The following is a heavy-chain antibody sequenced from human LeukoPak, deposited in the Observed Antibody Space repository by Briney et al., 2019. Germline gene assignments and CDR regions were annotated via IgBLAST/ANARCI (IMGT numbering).Heavy chain of an antibody. CDR3: ARSSSYGDYFDY. D-gene: IGHD6-6*01. V-gene: IGHV4-30-4*01. CDR1: GGSISSGDYY. J-gene: IGHJ4*02. CDR2: IYYSGST. Sequence: PSETLSLTCTVSGGSISSGDYYWSWIRQPPGKGLEWIGYIYYSGSTYYNPSLKSRVTIPVDTSKNQFSLKLSSVTAADTAVYYCARSSSYGDYFDYWGQGTLVTVSS.